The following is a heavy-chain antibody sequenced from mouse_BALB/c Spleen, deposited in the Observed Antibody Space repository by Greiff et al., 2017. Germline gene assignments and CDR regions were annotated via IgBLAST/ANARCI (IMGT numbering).Heavy chain of an antibody. V-gene: IGHV2-9*02. CDR1: GFSLTSYG. CDR3: ARARDYGPLDYCAMDY. J-gene: IGHJ4*01. Sequence: QVQLKESGPGLVAPSQSLSITCTVSGFSLTSYGVHWVRQPPGKGLEWLGVIWAGGSTNYNSALMSRLSISKDNSKSQVFLKMNSLQTDDTAMYYWARARDYGPLDYCAMDYWGQGTSVTVSS. CDR2: IWAGGST. D-gene: IGHD2-4*01.